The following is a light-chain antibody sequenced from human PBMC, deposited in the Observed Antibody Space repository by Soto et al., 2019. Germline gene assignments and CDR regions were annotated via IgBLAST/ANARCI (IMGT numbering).Light chain of an antibody. CDR3: QQYSYYST. Sequence: DIQMTQSPSTLCASVGDRVTITCRASQSISNWLAWYQQKPGEAPNLLIYKASTLESGVPSRFSGSGYGTEFALTISSLQPEDFATYYCQQYSYYSTFGQGTKVDTK. CDR2: KAS. CDR1: QSISNW. J-gene: IGKJ1*01. V-gene: IGKV1-5*03.